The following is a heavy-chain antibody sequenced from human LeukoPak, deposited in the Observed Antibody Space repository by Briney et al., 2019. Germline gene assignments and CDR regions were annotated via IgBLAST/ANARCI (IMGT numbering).Heavy chain of an antibody. Sequence: GGSLRLSCAASGNYWMHWVRQAPGKGLVWVSHINSDGSWTGYADSVKGRFTISKDNAKNTVYLQMNNLRAEDTAVYYCAKGIFSPRIAVAVYYFDYWGQGTLVTVSS. V-gene: IGHV3-74*01. D-gene: IGHD6-19*01. J-gene: IGHJ4*02. CDR1: GNYW. CDR3: AKGIFSPRIAVAVYYFDY. CDR2: INSDGSWT.